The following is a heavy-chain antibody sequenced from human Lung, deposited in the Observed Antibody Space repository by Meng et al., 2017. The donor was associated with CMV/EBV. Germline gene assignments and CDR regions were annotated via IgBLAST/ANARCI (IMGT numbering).Heavy chain of an antibody. J-gene: IGHJ4*02. D-gene: IGHD6-6*01. CDR2: IYYSGST. CDR1: GGSVSSANYY. V-gene: IGHV4-61*03. Sequence: SGGSVSSANYYWSWIRQPPGKGLEDIGYIYYSGSTNYNPSLKGRATISVDTSKNHFSLKLSPVTAADTAVYYCARGEGGSIAARPLDYWGQGTLVTVSS. CDR3: ARGEGGSIAARPLDY.